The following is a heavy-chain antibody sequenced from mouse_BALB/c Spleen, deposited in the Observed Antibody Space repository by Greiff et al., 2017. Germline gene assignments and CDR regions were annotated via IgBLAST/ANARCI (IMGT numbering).Heavy chain of an antibody. CDR3: ARDKRIVAY. Sequence: EVQVVESGGGLVQPGGSLRLSCATSGFTFTDYYMSWVRQPPGKALEWLGFIRNKANGYTTEYSASVKGRFTISRDNSQSILYLQMNTLRAEDSATYYCARDKRIVAYWGQGTLVTVSA. J-gene: IGHJ3*01. CDR2: IRNKANGYTT. CDR1: GFTFTDYY. V-gene: IGHV7-3*02.